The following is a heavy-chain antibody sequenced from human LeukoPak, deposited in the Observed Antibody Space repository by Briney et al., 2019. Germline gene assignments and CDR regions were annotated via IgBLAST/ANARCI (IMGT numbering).Heavy chain of an antibody. CDR2: INPSGGST. CDR1: GSTFNRYY. Sequence: ASVKVSCKASGSTFNRYYMHWVRQAPGQGLEWMGIINPSGGSTSYAQKFQGRVTMTRDMSTSTVYMELSSLRSEDTAVYYCARVRDGYNDAYDIWGQGTMVTVPS. CDR3: ARVRDGYNDAYDI. J-gene: IGHJ3*02. V-gene: IGHV1-46*02. D-gene: IGHD5-24*01.